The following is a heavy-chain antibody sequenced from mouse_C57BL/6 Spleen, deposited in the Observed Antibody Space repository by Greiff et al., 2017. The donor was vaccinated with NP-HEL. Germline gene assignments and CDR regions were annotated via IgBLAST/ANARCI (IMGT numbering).Heavy chain of an antibody. CDR3: ARRARIHGNDAMDY. Sequence: EVQLQQSGPVLVKPGASVKMSCKASGYTFTDYYMNWVKQSHGKSLEWIGVINPYNGGTSYNQKFKGKATLTVDKSSSTAYMELNSLTSEDSAVYYCARRARIHGNDAMDYWGQGTSVTVSS. V-gene: IGHV1-19*01. J-gene: IGHJ4*01. CDR1: GYTFTDYY. CDR2: INPYNGGT. D-gene: IGHD2-1*01.